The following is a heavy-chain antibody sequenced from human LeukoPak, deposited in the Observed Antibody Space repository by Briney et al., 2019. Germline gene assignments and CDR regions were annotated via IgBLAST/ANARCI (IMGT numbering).Heavy chain of an antibody. V-gene: IGHV3-7*01. Sequence: GGSLRLSCAASGFTFSSYAMSWVRQAPGKGLEWVANIKQDGSGKYYVDSVKGRFTISRDNADNSLYLQMNSLRAEDTAVFYCAREAYGLFPYWGPGTLVTVSS. CDR3: AREAYGLFPY. J-gene: IGHJ4*02. CDR1: GFTFSSYA. D-gene: IGHD3-22*01. CDR2: IKQDGSGK.